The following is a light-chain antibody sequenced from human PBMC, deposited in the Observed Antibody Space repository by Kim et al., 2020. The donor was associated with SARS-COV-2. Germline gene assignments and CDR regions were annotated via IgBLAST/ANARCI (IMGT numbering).Light chain of an antibody. V-gene: IGLV2-8*01. Sequence: GQSATLSSAGTSNDVGGYNDVSWYQQQPDKAPKLMIYVVNKRPSGVPDRFSGSKSGNTASLTVSGLQAEDEADYCCSSYAGSNNWVFGGGTQLTVL. CDR2: VVN. J-gene: IGLJ3*02. CDR3: SSYAGSNNWV. CDR1: SNDVGGYND.